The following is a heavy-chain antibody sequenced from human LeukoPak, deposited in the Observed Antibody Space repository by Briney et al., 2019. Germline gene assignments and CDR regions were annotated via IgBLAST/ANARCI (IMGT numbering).Heavy chain of an antibody. Sequence: GGSLRLSCAASGFTFSNYGMHWVRQAPGKGLEWVALIWYDGSNKYYADSVKGRFTISRDNSRNTLYLQMNSLRAEDTAVYYCARLRGSYMDSWGQGTLVTVSS. J-gene: IGHJ4*02. D-gene: IGHD1-26*01. V-gene: IGHV3-33*08. CDR3: ARLRGSYMDS. CDR1: GFTFSNYG. CDR2: IWYDGSNK.